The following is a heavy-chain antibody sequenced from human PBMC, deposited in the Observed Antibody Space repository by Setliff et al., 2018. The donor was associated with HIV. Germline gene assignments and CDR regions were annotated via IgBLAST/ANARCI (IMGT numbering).Heavy chain of an antibody. CDR2: IHYTGSN. CDR1: GGSITSGGHY. CDR3: ARGGNSGAAWFDS. V-gene: IGHV4-31*02. Sequence: SETLSLTCSVSGGSITSGGHYWSWIRHLPGKGLEWIGYIHYTGSNFYNPSLTDRLTLSVDTSDNQFSLKLTSVTAADTAVYYCARGGNSGAAWFDSWGQGTLVTVSS. D-gene: IGHD5-12*01. J-gene: IGHJ5*01.